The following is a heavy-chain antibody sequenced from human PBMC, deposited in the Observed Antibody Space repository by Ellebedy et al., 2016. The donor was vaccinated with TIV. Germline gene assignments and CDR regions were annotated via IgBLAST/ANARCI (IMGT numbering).Heavy chain of an antibody. CDR2: FDPEDGET. CDR1: GYTLTELS. Sequence: ASVKVSXXVSGYTLTELSMHWVRQAPGKGLEWMGGFDPEDGETIYAQKFQGRVTMTEDTSTDTAYMELSSLRSEDTAVYYCATRVWFGELRWGQGTLVTVSS. V-gene: IGHV1-24*01. D-gene: IGHD3-10*01. J-gene: IGHJ4*02. CDR3: ATRVWFGELR.